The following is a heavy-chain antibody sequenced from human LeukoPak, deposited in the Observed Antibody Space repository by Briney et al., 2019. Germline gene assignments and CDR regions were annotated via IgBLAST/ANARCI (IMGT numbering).Heavy chain of an antibody. Sequence: GGSLRLSCAASGFTFSSYGMHWVRQAPGKGLEWVAVISYDGSNKYYADSVKGRFTISRDNSKNTLYLQMNSLRAEDTAVYYCAKDFGIRSSSPRLKYFQHWGQGTLVTVSS. CDR1: GFTFSSYG. J-gene: IGHJ1*01. CDR2: ISYDGSNK. D-gene: IGHD6-13*01. V-gene: IGHV3-30*18. CDR3: AKDFGIRSSSPRLKYFQH.